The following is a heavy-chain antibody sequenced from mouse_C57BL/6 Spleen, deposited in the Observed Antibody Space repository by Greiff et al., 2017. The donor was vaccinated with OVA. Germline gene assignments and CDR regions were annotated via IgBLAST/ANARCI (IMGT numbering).Heavy chain of an antibody. V-gene: IGHV1-63*01. J-gene: IGHJ2*01. Sequence: VHLVESGAELVRPGTSVKMSCKASGYTFTNYWIGWAKQRPGHGLEWIGDIYPGGGYTNYNEKFKGKATLTADKSSSTASMQFSSLTSEDSAIYYCARGDSNYLYYFDYWGQGTTLTVSS. CDR3: ARGDSNYLYYFDY. CDR2: IYPGGGYT. D-gene: IGHD2-5*01. CDR1: GYTFTNYW.